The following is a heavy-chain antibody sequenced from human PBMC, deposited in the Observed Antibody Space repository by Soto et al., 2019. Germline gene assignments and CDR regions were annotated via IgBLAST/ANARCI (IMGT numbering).Heavy chain of an antibody. V-gene: IGHV3-21*01. J-gene: IGHJ3*02. CDR3: ARIQRGYDAFDI. CDR1: VFTFSSYS. D-gene: IGHD2-15*01. Sequence: GGSLILSCAAFVFTFSSYSMNGVRQAPGKGLEWVSSLSSKGRFTISRDNAKNSLYLQMTSLRAEHTAEEYFARIQRGYDAFDIWRLVKMFTVS. CDR2: LSS.